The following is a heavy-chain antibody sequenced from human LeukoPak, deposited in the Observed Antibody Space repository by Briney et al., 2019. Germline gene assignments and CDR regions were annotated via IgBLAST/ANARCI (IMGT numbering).Heavy chain of an antibody. CDR3: ATLYAGSTDY. J-gene: IGHJ4*02. D-gene: IGHD2-8*01. Sequence: PGRSLRLSCAASGFTFSSYAMHWVRQAPGKGLVWVARIKPDGSSINYADSVKGRFTISRDNAKNTLYLQMNSLRAEDTAVYYCATLYAGSTDYWGRETLVTVSS. CDR2: IKPDGSSI. V-gene: IGHV3-74*01. CDR1: GFTFSSYA.